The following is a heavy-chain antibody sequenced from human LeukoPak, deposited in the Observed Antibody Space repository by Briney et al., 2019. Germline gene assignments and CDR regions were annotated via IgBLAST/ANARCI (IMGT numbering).Heavy chain of an antibody. V-gene: IGHV4-30-4*08. CDR2: IYYSGST. D-gene: IGHD3-10*01. CDR1: GGSISSGDYY. J-gene: IGHJ3*02. Sequence: SETLSLTCTVSGGSISSGDYYWSWIRQPPGKGLEWIGYIYYSGSTYYNPSLKSRVTISVDTSKNQFSLKLSSVTAAGTAVYYCARDRTFYGSGIKPDAFDIWGQGTMVTVSS. CDR3: ARDRTFYGSGIKPDAFDI.